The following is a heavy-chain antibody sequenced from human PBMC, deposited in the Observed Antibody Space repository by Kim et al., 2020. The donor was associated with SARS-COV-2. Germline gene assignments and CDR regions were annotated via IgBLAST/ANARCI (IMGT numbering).Heavy chain of an antibody. CDR3: ARHGTYYYDSSGYQPFDY. J-gene: IGHJ4*02. V-gene: IGHV4-39*01. D-gene: IGHD3-22*01. Sequence: KSRVTISVDTAKNQFSLKLSSVTAADTAVYYCARHGTYYYDSSGYQPFDYWGQGTLVTVSS.